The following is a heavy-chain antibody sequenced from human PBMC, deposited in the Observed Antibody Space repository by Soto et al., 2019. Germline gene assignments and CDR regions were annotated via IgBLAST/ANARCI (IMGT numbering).Heavy chain of an antibody. V-gene: IGHV3-53*01. J-gene: IGHJ4*02. CDR1: GFTLSSNY. D-gene: IGHD4-17*01. CDR3: ARVSTTAKNFEF. Sequence: PGGSLRLSCAASGFTLSSNYMSWVRQAPGKGLEWVSVFYSGGSTYYADSVKGRFTISRDNSKNTLYLQMNSLRAEDTALYYCARVSTTAKNFEFRGQVTLVTVSS. CDR2: FYSGGST.